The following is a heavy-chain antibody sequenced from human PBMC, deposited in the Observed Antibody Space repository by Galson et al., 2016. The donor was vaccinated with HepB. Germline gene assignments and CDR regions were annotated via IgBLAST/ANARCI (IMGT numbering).Heavy chain of an antibody. Sequence: SLRLSCAASGFTFTTYWMHWVRQAPGKGLVWVSRINLDGSTTTYADSVKGRFTISRDRAQNTLYLQMNSVRAEDTAVYYRARDQPRILYGRRYYYMDVWGKGTTVTVSS. CDR1: GFTFTTYW. V-gene: IGHV3-74*01. CDR3: ARDQPRILYGRRYYYMDV. CDR2: INLDGSTT. D-gene: IGHD2-8*01. J-gene: IGHJ6*03.